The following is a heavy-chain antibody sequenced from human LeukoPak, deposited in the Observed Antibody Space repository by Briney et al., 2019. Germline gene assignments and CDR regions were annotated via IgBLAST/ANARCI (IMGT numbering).Heavy chain of an antibody. Sequence: GASVKVSCKASGYTFTDYYVNWVRQAPGQGLEWMGWINANNGDTNYAQKFQGRVTMTRDTSISTAYMDLTRLRSDDTAVYYCARVSPIYQLFFWFDPWGQGTLVTVSS. CDR3: ARVSPIYQLFFWFDP. D-gene: IGHD2-2*01. CDR2: INANNGDT. J-gene: IGHJ5*02. V-gene: IGHV1-2*02. CDR1: GYTFTDYY.